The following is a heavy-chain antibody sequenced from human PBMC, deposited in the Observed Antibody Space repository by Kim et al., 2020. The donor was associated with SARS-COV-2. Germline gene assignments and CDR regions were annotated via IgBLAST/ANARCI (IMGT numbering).Heavy chain of an antibody. CDR3: ARRRDGDYHLDY. V-gene: IGHV5-51*01. Sequence: RYSPSFQGRVSISADKSISTAYLQWSSLEASDTAIYYCARRRDGDYHLDYWGQGTLVTVSS. D-gene: IGHD4-17*01. J-gene: IGHJ4*02.